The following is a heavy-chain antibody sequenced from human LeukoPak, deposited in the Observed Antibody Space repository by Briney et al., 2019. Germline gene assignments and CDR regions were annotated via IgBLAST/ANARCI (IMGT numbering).Heavy chain of an antibody. CDR1: GGTFNNYG. J-gene: IGHJ6*04. V-gene: IGHV1-69*01. CDR2: IIPALGTA. D-gene: IGHD4-17*01. Sequence: GSSVKVSCKASGGTFNNYGFTWVRQAPGQGLEWMGVIIPALGTANYAQKFQARVTITADGSTSTVYMDLRSLRSEDTATYYCATKHYADGSALMGVWGRGTTVIVSS. CDR3: ATKHYADGSALMGV.